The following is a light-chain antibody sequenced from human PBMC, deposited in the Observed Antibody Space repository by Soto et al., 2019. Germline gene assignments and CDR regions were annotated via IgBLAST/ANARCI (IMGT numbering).Light chain of an antibody. J-gene: IGLJ1*01. Sequence: QSVLTQPPSASGSPGQSVTISCTGTSSYIGGYNYVSWYQQHPGKAPKLMIYEVSKRPSGVPDRFSGSKSGNTASLTVSGVQAEDEADYYCSSYAGSNNYVFGSGTKVTVL. CDR1: SSYIGGYNY. CDR3: SSYAGSNNYV. V-gene: IGLV2-8*01. CDR2: EVS.